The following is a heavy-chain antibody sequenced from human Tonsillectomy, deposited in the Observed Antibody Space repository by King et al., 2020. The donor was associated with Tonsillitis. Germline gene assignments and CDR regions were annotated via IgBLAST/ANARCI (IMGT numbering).Heavy chain of an antibody. D-gene: IGHD3-22*01. V-gene: IGHV3-53*04. CDR1: GFTVSSNY. CDR3: AREMYYYDSSGYQSYAFDI. Sequence: VQLVESGGGLVQPGGSLRLSCAASGFTVSSNYMSWVRQAPGKGLEWVSVIYSGGMTYYADSVKGRFTISRHNSKNTLYLQMNSLRSEDTAVYYCAREMYYYDSSGYQSYAFDIWGQGTMVTVSS. J-gene: IGHJ3*02. CDR2: IYSGGMT.